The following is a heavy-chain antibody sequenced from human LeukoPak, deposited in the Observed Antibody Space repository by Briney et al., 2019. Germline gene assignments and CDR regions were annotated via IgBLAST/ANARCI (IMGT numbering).Heavy chain of an antibody. Sequence: QPGRSLRLSCAASGFTFSSYAMHWVRQAPGKGLEWVAVISYDGSNKYYADSVKGRFTISRDNSKNTLYLQMNSLRAEDTAVYYCARGSHAPLSGADYWGQGTLVTVSS. CDR3: ARGSHAPLSGADY. V-gene: IGHV3-30-3*01. J-gene: IGHJ4*02. CDR1: GFTFSSYA. CDR2: ISYDGSNK. D-gene: IGHD1-26*01.